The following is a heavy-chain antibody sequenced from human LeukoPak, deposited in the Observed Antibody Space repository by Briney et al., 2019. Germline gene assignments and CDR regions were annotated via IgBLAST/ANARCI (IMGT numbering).Heavy chain of an antibody. V-gene: IGHV3-23*01. J-gene: IGHJ4*02. CDR3: ARDAYCSGGSCYSPPYYFDY. CDR2: VSGSGGST. CDR1: GFTFSSYA. D-gene: IGHD2-15*01. Sequence: PAGSLRLSCAASGFTFSSYAMSWVRQAPGQGLEWVSAVSGSGGSTYYGDPVKGRFTISRDNSKNTLYLQMNSLRGEDTAVYYCARDAYCSGGSCYSPPYYFDYWGQGTLVTVSS.